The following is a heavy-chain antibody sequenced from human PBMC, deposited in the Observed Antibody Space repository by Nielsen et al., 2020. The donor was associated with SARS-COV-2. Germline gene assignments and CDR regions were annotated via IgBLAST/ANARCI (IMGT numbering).Heavy chain of an antibody. J-gene: IGHJ4*02. CDR1: GFTFSSYE. CDR3: ARTAGDYSDY. D-gene: IGHD2-21*02. Sequence: GGSLRLSCAASGFTFSSYEMNWVRQAPGKGLEWVSYISSSGSTIYYADSVKGRFTISRDNAKNSLYLQMNSLRAEDTAVYYCARTAGDYSDYWGQGTLVTVSS. V-gene: IGHV3-48*03. CDR2: ISSSGSTI.